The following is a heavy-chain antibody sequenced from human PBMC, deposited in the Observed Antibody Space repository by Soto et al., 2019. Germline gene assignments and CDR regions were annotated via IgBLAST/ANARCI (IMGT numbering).Heavy chain of an antibody. D-gene: IGHD3-10*01. CDR3: ARGGLRS. V-gene: IGHV3-48*03. CDR2: ISSSGSST. Sequence: EVQLVESGGGLVQPGGSLRLSCAASGFSFSSYGMNWVRQAPGKGPVWLAYISSSGSSTYYADSAKGRFTISRDNIKNALFLQLHRLRVVDTGIYYCARGGLRSWGQGTAVTVSS. J-gene: IGHJ4*02. CDR1: GFSFSSYG.